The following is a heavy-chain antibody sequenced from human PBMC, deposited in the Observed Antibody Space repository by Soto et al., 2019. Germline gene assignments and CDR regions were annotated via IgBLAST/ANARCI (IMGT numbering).Heavy chain of an antibody. CDR1: GFTFSSYS. V-gene: IGHV3-23*01. J-gene: IGHJ6*02. D-gene: IGHD3-10*01. Sequence: PGGSLRLSCAASGFTFSSYSMSWVRQAPGKGLEWVSAISGSGGSTYYADSVKGRFTISRDNAKNTLYLQMNSLRAEDTAVYYCARDHYYGSGTRDYYYGMDVWGQGTTVTVSS. CDR2: ISGSGGST. CDR3: ARDHYYGSGTRDYYYGMDV.